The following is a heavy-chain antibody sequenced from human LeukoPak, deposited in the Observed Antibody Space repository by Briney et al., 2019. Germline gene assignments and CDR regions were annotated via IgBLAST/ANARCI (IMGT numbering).Heavy chain of an antibody. D-gene: IGHD6-19*01. Sequence: GGSLRLSCAASGFTFSSYGMHWVRQAPGKGLEWVSAISGSGGSTYYADSVKGRFTISRDNSKNTLYLQMNSLRAEDTAVYYCAKSVYYYYYMDVWGKGTTVTVSS. J-gene: IGHJ6*03. CDR2: ISGSGGST. CDR1: GFTFSSYG. V-gene: IGHV3-23*01. CDR3: AKSVYYYYYMDV.